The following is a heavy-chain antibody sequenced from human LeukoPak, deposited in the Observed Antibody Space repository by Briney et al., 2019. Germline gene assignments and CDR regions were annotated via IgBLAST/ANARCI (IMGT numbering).Heavy chain of an antibody. Sequence: PSETLSLTCAVYGVSFSNYYWSWLRQPPGKGLEWIGYIYYSGSTNYNPSLKSRVTISVDTSKNQFSLKLSSVTAADTAVYYCASSPGYCSSTSCSRFDYWGQGTLVTVSS. CDR3: ASSPGYCSSTSCSRFDY. CDR2: IYYSGST. J-gene: IGHJ4*02. D-gene: IGHD2-2*01. CDR1: GVSFSNYY. V-gene: IGHV4-59*01.